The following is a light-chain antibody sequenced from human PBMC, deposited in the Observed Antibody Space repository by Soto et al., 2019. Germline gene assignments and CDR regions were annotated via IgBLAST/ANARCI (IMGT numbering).Light chain of an antibody. J-gene: IGLJ1*01. Sequence: QSVLTQPRSVSGSPGQSVTISCTGTSNDVGGYNYVSWYQYHPGKAPKLMIYDVTKRPSGVPDRFSGSKSGNTASLTISGLQAEDEADYYCSSYAGSYTYVFGSGTQLTVL. V-gene: IGLV2-11*01. CDR3: SSYAGSYTYV. CDR1: SNDVGGYNY. CDR2: DVT.